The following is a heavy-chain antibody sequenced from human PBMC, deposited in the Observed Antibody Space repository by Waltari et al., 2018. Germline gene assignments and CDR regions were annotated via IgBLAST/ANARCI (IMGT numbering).Heavy chain of an antibody. V-gene: IGHV3-7*03. CDR2: IKDDGSDK. Sequence: EVQLVESGGGLVQPGGSLRLSCVVSGFTLRSFCMSWVRRAPGKGLEWVANIKDDGSDKQYAESVKGRFTISRDNSKSTLFLQMNSLRADDTAIYYCAKELERKPYYYYGWDVWGQGTTVTVSS. J-gene: IGHJ6*02. CDR1: GFTLRSFC. CDR3: AKELERKPYYYYGWDV. D-gene: IGHD1-26*01.